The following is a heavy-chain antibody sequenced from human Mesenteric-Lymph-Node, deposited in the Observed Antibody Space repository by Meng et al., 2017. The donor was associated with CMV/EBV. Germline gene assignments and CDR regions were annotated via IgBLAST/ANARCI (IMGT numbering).Heavy chain of an antibody. V-gene: IGHV4-34*01. CDR3: VRDPGGFYGMDV. J-gene: IGHJ6*02. CDR1: GGSFSGYY. CDR2: INHSGST. Sequence: SETLSLTCAVYGGSFSGYYWSWIRQPPGKGLEWIGEINHSGSTNYNPSLKSRVTISIDTSKNQFSLKMSSVTAADTAIYYCVRDPGGFYGMDVWGQGTTVTVSS. D-gene: IGHD3-16*01.